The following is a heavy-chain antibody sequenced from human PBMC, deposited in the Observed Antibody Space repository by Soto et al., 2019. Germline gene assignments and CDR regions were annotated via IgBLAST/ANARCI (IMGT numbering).Heavy chain of an antibody. CDR3: ARGRYGDY. CDR1: GYGFTTYG. D-gene: IGHD1-1*01. CDR2: TSADNGNT. J-gene: IGHJ4*02. Sequence: QVHLVQSGAEVKKPGASVKVSCKGSGYGFTTYGLTSVRQAPGQGLEWMAWTSADNGNTNYAQKLQGRVTVTRDTSTRTAYMALRSLRSYDTAVYYCARGRYGDYWGQGALVTVSS. V-gene: IGHV1-18*01.